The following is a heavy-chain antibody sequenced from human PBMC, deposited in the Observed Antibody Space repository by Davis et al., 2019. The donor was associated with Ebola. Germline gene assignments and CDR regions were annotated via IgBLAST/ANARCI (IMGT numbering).Heavy chain of an antibody. J-gene: IGHJ4*02. D-gene: IGHD6-19*01. CDR2: INHSGST. CDR1: GGSFSDYY. CDR3: ARGPWSSGWYPYYFDY. V-gene: IGHV4-34*01. Sequence: SETLSLTCAVYGGSFSDYYWSWIRQPPGKGLEWIGEINHSGSTNYNPSLKSRVTISVDTSKNQFSLKLSSVTAADTAVYYCARGPWSSGWYPYYFDYWGQGTLVTVSS.